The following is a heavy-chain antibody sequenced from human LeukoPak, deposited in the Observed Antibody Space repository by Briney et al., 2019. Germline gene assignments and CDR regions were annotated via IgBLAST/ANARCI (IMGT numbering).Heavy chain of an antibody. V-gene: IGHV3-21*01. CDR1: GFTISSYS. CDR2: ISSSSYI. D-gene: IGHD1-1*01. CDR3: ARDINSVAFDM. J-gene: IGHJ3*02. Sequence: GGSLRLSCAASGFTISSYSMNWVRQAPGKGLDWVSSISSSSYIYYADSVKGRFTISRDNGRNSLFLQMNSLRAEDTAVYYCARDINSVAFDMWGQGTVVTVSS.